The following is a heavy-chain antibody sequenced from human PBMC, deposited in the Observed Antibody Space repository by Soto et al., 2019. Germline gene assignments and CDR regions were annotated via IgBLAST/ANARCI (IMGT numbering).Heavy chain of an antibody. CDR3: ARAPVVVIAAAYFDS. Sequence: QVQLVQSGAEVKKPGASVKVSCKASDYAFTSYTITWVRQAPGQGLEWMGWISPYNGNTDYAQKLQGRVIMTTDTSTSTAYMELRSLRSDDTAVYYCARAPVVVIAAAYFDSWGQGTLVTVSS. V-gene: IGHV1-18*01. CDR2: ISPYNGNT. CDR1: DYAFTSYT. D-gene: IGHD2-15*01. J-gene: IGHJ4*02.